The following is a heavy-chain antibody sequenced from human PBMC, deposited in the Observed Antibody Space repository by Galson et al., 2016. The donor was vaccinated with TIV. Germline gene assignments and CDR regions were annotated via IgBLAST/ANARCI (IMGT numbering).Heavy chain of an antibody. CDR1: GDTFSSLS. V-gene: IGHV1-69*04. Sequence: SVKVSCKASGDTFSSLSIIWVRQAPGQGLEWMGRIIPTLSLADYAQKFQGRVTITADRSTSTVYMELSSLRSDNAAVYYCAREVAHVDSVIFNADAFDIWGQGKMVTVSS. D-gene: IGHD5-18*01. J-gene: IGHJ3*02. CDR2: IIPTLSLA. CDR3: AREVAHVDSVIFNADAFDI.